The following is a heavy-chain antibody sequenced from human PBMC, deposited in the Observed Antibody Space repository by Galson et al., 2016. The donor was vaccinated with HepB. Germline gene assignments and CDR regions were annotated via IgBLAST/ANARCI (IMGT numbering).Heavy chain of an antibody. CDR3: VRNSDYFDN. Sequence: QSGAEVKKPGESLKISCQGLGYTFSSSWIGWVRQTPEKRLEWVANIYPGDSETRYSPSFQGQVTVSADKSINTAYLQWNTLGTSDTAIYFCVRNSDYFDNWGQGTLVTVS. CDR2: IYPGDSET. J-gene: IGHJ4*02. CDR1: GYTFSSSW. V-gene: IGHV5-51*01. D-gene: IGHD1/OR15-1a*01.